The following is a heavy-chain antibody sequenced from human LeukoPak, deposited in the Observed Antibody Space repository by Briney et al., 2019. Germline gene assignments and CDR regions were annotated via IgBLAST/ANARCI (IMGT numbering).Heavy chain of an antibody. CDR1: GGSISSYY. J-gene: IGHJ4*02. V-gene: IGHV4-59*01. D-gene: IGHD1-26*01. CDR3: AGHRGEWELHPLRY. Sequence: SETLSLTCTVSGGSISSYYWSWIRQPPGKGLEWIGYIYYSGSTNYNPSLKSRVTISVDTSKNQFSLKLSSVTAADTAVYYCAGHRGEWELHPLRYWGQGTLVTVSS. CDR2: IYYSGST.